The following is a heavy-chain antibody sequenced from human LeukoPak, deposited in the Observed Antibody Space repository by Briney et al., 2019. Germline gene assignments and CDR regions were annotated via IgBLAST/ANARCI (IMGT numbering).Heavy chain of an antibody. J-gene: IGHJ3*02. V-gene: IGHV3-30-3*01. CDR1: GFTFSSYA. Sequence: GGSLRLSCAASGFTFSSYAMHWVRQAPGKGLEWVAVISYDGSNKYYADSVKGRFTISRDNSKNTLYLQMNSLRAEDTAVYYCAKEGQYCSSTSCYNPTNAFDIWGQGTMVTVSS. CDR3: AKEGQYCSSTSCYNPTNAFDI. D-gene: IGHD2-2*02. CDR2: ISYDGSNK.